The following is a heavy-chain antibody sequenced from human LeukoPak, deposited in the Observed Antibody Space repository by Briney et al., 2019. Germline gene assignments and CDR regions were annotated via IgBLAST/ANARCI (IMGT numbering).Heavy chain of an antibody. CDR3: AGALPGYYDSSGYLDY. CDR1: GFTFSSYS. J-gene: IGHJ4*02. D-gene: IGHD3-22*01. V-gene: IGHV3-21*01. CDR2: IRSSSSYI. Sequence: GGSLRLSCAASGFTFSSYSMNWVRQAPGKGLEWVSSIRSSSSYIYYADSVKGRFTITRDNAKNPLYLQMNSLRAEDTAVYYCAGALPGYYDSSGYLDYWGQGTLVTVSS.